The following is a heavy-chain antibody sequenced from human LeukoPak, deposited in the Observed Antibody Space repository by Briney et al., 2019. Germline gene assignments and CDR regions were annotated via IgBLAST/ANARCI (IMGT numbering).Heavy chain of an antibody. Sequence: GGSLRLSCAASGFTFSSYAMSWVRQAPGKGLEWVSAISGSGGSTYYADSVKGRFTISRDNSKNTLYLQMNSLRAEDTAVYYCARRVWFGDYQKDVWGQGTTVTVSS. V-gene: IGHV3-23*01. CDR3: ARRVWFGDYQKDV. CDR1: GFTFSSYA. CDR2: ISGSGGST. D-gene: IGHD3-10*01. J-gene: IGHJ6*02.